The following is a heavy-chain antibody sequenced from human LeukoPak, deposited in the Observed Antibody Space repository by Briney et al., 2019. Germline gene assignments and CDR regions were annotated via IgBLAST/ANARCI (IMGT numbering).Heavy chain of an antibody. D-gene: IGHD1-26*01. V-gene: IGHV4-30-2*01. J-gene: IGHJ4*02. CDR1: GGSISSGGYY. CDR2: INHSGST. CDR3: AGGATSMLDY. Sequence: SQTLSLTCTVSGGSISSGGYYWSWIRQPPGKGLEWIGEINHSGSTNYNPSLKSRVTISVDTSKNQFSLKLSSVTAADTAVYYCAGGATSMLDYWGQGTLVTVSS.